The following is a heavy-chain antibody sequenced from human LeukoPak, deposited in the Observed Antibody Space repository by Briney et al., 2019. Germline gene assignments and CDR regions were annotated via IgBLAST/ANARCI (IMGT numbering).Heavy chain of an antibody. CDR1: GFSLRTTGVG. D-gene: IGHD6-13*01. CDR2: IYWDDDR. CDR3: AGIGATGIERTFDY. V-gene: IGHV2-5*02. Sequence: SGPTLVKATQTLTLTCSFSGFSLRTTGVGVAWIRPPPGKALQWLSVIYWDDDRRYSPSLQNRVSITKDTSRNQVVFTMTNMDPADTATYFCAGIGATGIERTFDYWGRGILVTVSS. J-gene: IGHJ4*02.